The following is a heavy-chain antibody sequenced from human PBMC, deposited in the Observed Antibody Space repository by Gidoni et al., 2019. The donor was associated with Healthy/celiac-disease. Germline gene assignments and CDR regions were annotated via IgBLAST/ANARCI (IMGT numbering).Heavy chain of an antibody. D-gene: IGHD3-22*01. CDR3: ARVAYDTRGFDY. CDR2: ISAYSGDT. J-gene: IGHJ4*02. Sequence: QVQLVQSGAEVKKPGASVKVSCKASNYTFITYGINWVRQTPGQGLEWMGWISAYSGDTNYAQKLQGRVTMTTETSTSTAYMELRSLRSDDTAVYYCARVAYDTRGFDYWGQGTLVTVSS. V-gene: IGHV1-18*01. CDR1: NYTFITYG.